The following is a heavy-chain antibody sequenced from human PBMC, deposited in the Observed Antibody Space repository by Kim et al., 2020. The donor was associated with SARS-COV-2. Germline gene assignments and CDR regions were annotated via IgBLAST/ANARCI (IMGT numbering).Heavy chain of an antibody. V-gene: IGHV7-4-1*02. D-gene: IGHD3-10*01. J-gene: IGHJ4*02. Sequence: ASVKVSCKASGYTFTTFAMCWLRQAPGQGLEWMGWINTNTGNPSYVQAFTGRFVFSVDTSVTTAYLEISNLKVEDTAVYYCARDVYVSGGFPLNYWGQGTLVIVSS. CDR1: GYTFTTFA. CDR3: ARDVYVSGGFPLNY. CDR2: INTNTGNP.